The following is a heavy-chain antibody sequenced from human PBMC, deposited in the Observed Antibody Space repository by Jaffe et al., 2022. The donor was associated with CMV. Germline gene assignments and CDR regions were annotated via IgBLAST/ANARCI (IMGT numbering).Heavy chain of an antibody. Sequence: QVQLVQSGAEVKKPGSSVKVSCKASGGTFSSYAISWVRQAPGQGLEWMGGIIPIFGTANYAQKFQGRVTITADESTSTAYMELSSLRSEDTAVYYCARTVYGYSSTNYYGMDVWGQGTTVTVSS. CDR2: IIPIFGTA. J-gene: IGHJ6*02. CDR1: GGTFSSYA. V-gene: IGHV1-69*01. D-gene: IGHD6-13*01. CDR3: ARTVYGYSSTNYYGMDV.